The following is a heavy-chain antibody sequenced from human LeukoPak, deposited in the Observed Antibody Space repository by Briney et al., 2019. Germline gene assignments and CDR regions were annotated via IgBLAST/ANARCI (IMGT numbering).Heavy chain of an antibody. CDR3: AREARYYYYYYGMDV. Sequence: GGSVRLSCAASGFNVSNNYMNWVRQAPGKGLEWVSSISSSSSYIYYADSVKGRFTISRDNAKNSLYLQMNSLRAEDTAVYYCAREARYYYYYYGMDVWGQGTTVTVTS. CDR2: ISSSSSYI. CDR1: GFNVSNNY. D-gene: IGHD6-6*01. V-gene: IGHV3-21*01. J-gene: IGHJ6*02.